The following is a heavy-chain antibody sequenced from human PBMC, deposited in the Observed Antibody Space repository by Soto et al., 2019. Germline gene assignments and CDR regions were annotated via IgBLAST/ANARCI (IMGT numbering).Heavy chain of an antibody. D-gene: IGHD1-26*01. CDR2: ISYDGSNK. J-gene: IGHJ4*02. V-gene: IGHV3-30*18. Sequence: QVQLVESGGGVVQPGRSLRLSCAASGFTFSSYGMHWVRQAPGKGLEWVAVISYDGSNKYYADSVKGRVTISRDNSKNTLDLQMNSLRAEDTAVYYCAKGRLSGSLNDQPFDYWGQGTLVTVSS. CDR3: AKGRLSGSLNDQPFDY. CDR1: GFTFSSYG.